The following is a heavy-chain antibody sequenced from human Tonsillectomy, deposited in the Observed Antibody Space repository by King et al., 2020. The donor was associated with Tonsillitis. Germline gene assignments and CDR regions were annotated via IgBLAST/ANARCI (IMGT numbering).Heavy chain of an antibody. CDR1: GGSFADYY. CDR3: AGVWDYDFWSAYYGQGWFDP. Sequence: QVQLQQWGTGLLKPSETLSLTCAVHGGSFADYYWGWIRQPPGKGLEWIGEINHSGSSNYNPSLKSRVTLSMDTSTNQFSLKLSSVTAADTAVYYCAGVWDYDFWSAYYGQGWFDPWGQGALVTVSS. D-gene: IGHD3-3*01. CDR2: INHSGSS. J-gene: IGHJ5*02. V-gene: IGHV4-34*01.